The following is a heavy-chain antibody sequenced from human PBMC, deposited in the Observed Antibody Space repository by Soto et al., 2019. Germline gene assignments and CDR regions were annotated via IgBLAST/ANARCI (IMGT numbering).Heavy chain of an antibody. CDR1: GYTFTSYG. Sequence: QVQLVQSGAEVKKPGASVKVSCKASGYTFTSYGISWVRQAPGQGLEWMGWISAYNGNTNYAQKLQGRVTMTTDTSTSTAYMELRSLRSDDTAVYYCARDSYYYDSSGYYYGYFQHWGQGTLVTVSS. V-gene: IGHV1-18*01. CDR3: ARDSYYYDSSGYYYGYFQH. D-gene: IGHD3-22*01. J-gene: IGHJ1*01. CDR2: ISAYNGNT.